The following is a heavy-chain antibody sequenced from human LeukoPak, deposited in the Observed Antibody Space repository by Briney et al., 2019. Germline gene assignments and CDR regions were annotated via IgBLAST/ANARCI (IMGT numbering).Heavy chain of an antibody. D-gene: IGHD3-22*01. J-gene: IGHJ4*02. Sequence: GGSLRLSCVGSGFTFSNYAMSWVRQAPGKGLEWVSAISHSSSGTYYPDSVKGRFTISRDNSKNTLYMEMNSLRAEDTAVYYCAKVINSGYFYYFDYWGQGTLVIVSS. CDR3: AKVINSGYFYYFDY. V-gene: IGHV3-23*01. CDR2: ISHSSSGT. CDR1: GFTFSNYA.